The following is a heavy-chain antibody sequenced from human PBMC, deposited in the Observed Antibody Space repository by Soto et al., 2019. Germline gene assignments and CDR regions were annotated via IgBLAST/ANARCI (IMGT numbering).Heavy chain of an antibody. CDR3: ARELEGGVFDI. CDR2: LSYTGST. CDR1: GGPVRDAFSY. D-gene: IGHD2-8*02. V-gene: IGHV4-30-4*01. Sequence: HVHLQESGPQLVKPSQPLSLTCTVSGGPVRDAFSYWTWIRQPPGKGPEWMGYLSYTGSTYYNPSRRSRATISVDAASNLLSLRLSSVTAANTAVYYCARELEGGVFDIWGHGTLVTVSS. J-gene: IGHJ3*02.